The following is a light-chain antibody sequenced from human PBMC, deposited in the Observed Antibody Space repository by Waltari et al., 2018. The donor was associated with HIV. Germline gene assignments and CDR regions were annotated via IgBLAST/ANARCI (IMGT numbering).Light chain of an antibody. V-gene: IGLV1-40*01. CDR2: DNN. CDR3: QSYDSGLRV. Sequence: QSVLTQPPSVSGAPGQRVTISCTGRRSNIGAGSDVHWYQQLPGTAPKLLIYDNNNRPSGVPDRFSGSKSGTSASLAITGLQAEDEADYYCQSYDSGLRVFGGGTKLTVL. CDR1: RSNIGAGSD. J-gene: IGLJ3*02.